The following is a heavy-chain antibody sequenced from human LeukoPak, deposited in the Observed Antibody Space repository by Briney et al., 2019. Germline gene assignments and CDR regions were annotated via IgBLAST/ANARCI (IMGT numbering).Heavy chain of an antibody. J-gene: IGHJ4*02. CDR2: IYYSGST. CDR3: ARVYYDILTGYFNPTNYFDY. V-gene: IGHV4-61*01. CDR1: GGSVSSGSYY. D-gene: IGHD3-9*01. Sequence: SETLSLTCTVSGGSVSSGSYYWSWIRQPPGKGLEWIEYIYYSGSTNYNPSLKSRVTISVDTSKNQFSLKLSSVTAADTAVYYCARVYYDILTGYFNPTNYFDYWGQGTLVTVSS.